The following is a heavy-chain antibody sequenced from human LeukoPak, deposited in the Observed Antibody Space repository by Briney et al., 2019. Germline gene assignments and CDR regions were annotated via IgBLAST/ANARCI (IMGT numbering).Heavy chain of an antibody. CDR3: ARLRSSWYQDWYFDL. Sequence: SETLSLTCTVSGGSIGSYDWSWIRQPAGKGLEWIGRIYTRGSTNYNPSLKSRVSMSVDTSKKQFSLKLSSVTAADAAVYYCARLRSSWYQDWYFDLWGRGTLVTVSS. D-gene: IGHD6-13*01. CDR2: IYTRGST. CDR1: GGSIGSYD. V-gene: IGHV4-4*07. J-gene: IGHJ2*01.